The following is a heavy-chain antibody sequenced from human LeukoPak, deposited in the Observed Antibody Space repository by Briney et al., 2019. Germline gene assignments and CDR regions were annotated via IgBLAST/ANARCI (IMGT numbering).Heavy chain of an antibody. CDR2: IDNDGGRT. Sequence: GGSLRLSCAASGFTFSSYWVHWVRHVPGRGVMWVSAIDNDGGRTNYADSVKGRSTISRDNAKSTLYLQMTNLGAEDTAVYYCVRGGFGHAMDVWGQRTTVTVSS. V-gene: IGHV3-74*01. CDR1: GFTFSSYW. CDR3: VRGGFGHAMDV. D-gene: IGHD3-10*01. J-gene: IGHJ6*02.